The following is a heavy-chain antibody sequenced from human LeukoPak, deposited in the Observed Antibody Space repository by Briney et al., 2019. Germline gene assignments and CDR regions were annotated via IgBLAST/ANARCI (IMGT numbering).Heavy chain of an antibody. V-gene: IGHV4-39*01. CDR2: IYYSGST. Sequence: KPSETLSLTCTVSGGSISSSSYYWGWIRQPPGKGLEWIGSIYYSGSTYYNPSLKSRLTISVDTSKNQFSLKLSSVTAADTAVYYCARLDSNGPNDYWGQGTLVTVSS. J-gene: IGHJ4*02. D-gene: IGHD6-19*01. CDR3: ARLDSNGPNDY. CDR1: GGSISSSSYY.